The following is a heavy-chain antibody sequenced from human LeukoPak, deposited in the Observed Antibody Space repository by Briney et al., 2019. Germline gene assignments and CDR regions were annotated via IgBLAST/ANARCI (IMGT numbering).Heavy chain of an antibody. D-gene: IGHD6-13*01. CDR3: ASLYSSPAYYYMDV. Sequence: KSGGSLRLSCAASGFTLSSYSMNWVRQAPGKGLEWVSSISSSSSYIYYADSVKGRFTISRDNAKNSLYLQMNSLRAEDTAVYYCASLYSSPAYYYMDVWGKGTTVTVSS. V-gene: IGHV3-21*01. CDR1: GFTLSSYS. CDR2: ISSSSSYI. J-gene: IGHJ6*03.